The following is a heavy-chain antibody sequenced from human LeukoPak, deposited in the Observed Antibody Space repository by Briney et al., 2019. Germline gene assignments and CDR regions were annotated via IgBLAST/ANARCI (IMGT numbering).Heavy chain of an antibody. CDR1: GFTVRSNY. D-gene: IGHD3-10*02. J-gene: IGHJ6*04. CDR3: AELGITMIGGV. Sequence: GGSLGLSCAASGFTVRSNYMSWVRQAPGKGLEWVSYISSSGSTIYYADSVKGRFTISRDNAKNSLYLQMNSLRAEDTAVYYCAELGITMIGGVWGKGTTVTISS. V-gene: IGHV3-11*04. CDR2: ISSSGSTI.